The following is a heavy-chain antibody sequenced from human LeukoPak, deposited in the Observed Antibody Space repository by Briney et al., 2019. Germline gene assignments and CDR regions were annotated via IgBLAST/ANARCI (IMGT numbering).Heavy chain of an antibody. CDR3: ARNLGTLATGGVALDI. J-gene: IGHJ3*02. V-gene: IGHV3-66*01. CDR1: GFAVGSKY. D-gene: IGHD1-14*01. CDR2: IYTGGST. Sequence: PGGSLRLSGAASGFAVGSKYMSWVRQAPGKGLEWVSVIYTGGSTHYPDSVKGRFTISRDDSKNTVSLQMNSLRVEDTAMYYCARNLGTLATGGVALDIWGQGTMVTVAS.